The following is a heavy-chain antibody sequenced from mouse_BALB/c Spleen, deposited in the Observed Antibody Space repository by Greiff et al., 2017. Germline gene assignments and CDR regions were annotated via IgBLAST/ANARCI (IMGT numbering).Heavy chain of an antibody. Sequence: SGAELVKPGASVKLSCTASGFNIKDTYMHWVKQRPEQGLEWIGRIDPANGNTKYDPKFQGKATITADTSSNTAYLQLSSLTSEDTAVYYCASDGNYVYYAMDYWGQGTSVTVSS. D-gene: IGHD2-1*01. CDR3: ASDGNYVYYAMDY. CDR1: GFNIKDTY. J-gene: IGHJ4*01. CDR2: IDPANGNT. V-gene: IGHV14-3*02.